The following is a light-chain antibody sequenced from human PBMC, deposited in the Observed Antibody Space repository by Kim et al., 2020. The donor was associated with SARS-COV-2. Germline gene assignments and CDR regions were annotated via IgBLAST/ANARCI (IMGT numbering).Light chain of an antibody. Sequence: EIVMTQSPATLSVSPGERATLSCRASQSVSSNLAWYQQKPGQAPRLLIYAAYTRATGFPARFSGSGSGTEFTLTISSLQSEDFAVYYCQQYNNWPPITFGGGTKVDIK. V-gene: IGKV3-15*01. CDR3: QQYNNWPPIT. J-gene: IGKJ4*01. CDR2: AAY. CDR1: QSVSSN.